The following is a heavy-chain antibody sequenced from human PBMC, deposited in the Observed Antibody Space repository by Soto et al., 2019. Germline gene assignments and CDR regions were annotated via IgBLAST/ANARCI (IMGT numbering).Heavy chain of an antibody. D-gene: IGHD6-13*01. CDR3: ARDPFRWSWYIFDY. CDR1: GFKFRISW. V-gene: IGHV3-7*01. CDR2: IKQDGSEK. Sequence: GGSLSLSCSASGFKFRISWMRWVREAPWKGLEWVANIKQDGSEKYYVDSVKGRFAISRDNAKNSLYLQMNSLRAEDTAVYYCARDPFRWSWYIFDYWGQGNLVTGSS. J-gene: IGHJ4*02.